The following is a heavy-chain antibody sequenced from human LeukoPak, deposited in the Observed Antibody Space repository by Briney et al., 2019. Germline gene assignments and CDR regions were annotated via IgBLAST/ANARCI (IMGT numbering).Heavy chain of an antibody. Sequence: GSLRLSCSASGFAFSNYAMHWVRQAPGKGLEYVSAISTNGGGTYYADSVKGRFTISRDNSKNTLYLQMSSLRAEDTALYYCVKLDWGYYYDTWGQGTLVTVSS. CDR1: GFAFSNYA. J-gene: IGHJ5*02. D-gene: IGHD3-22*01. CDR3: VKLDWGYYYDT. CDR2: ISTNGGGT. V-gene: IGHV3-64D*09.